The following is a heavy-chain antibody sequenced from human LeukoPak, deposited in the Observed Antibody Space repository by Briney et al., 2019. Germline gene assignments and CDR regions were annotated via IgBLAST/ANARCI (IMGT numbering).Heavy chain of an antibody. Sequence: ASVKVSCTASGYTFTGYYMHWVRQAPGQGLEWMGWINPNSGGTNYAQKFQGRVTMTRDTSISTAYMELSRLRSDDTAVYYCASPYCSGGSCYSRYYYYGMDVWGQGTTVTVSS. V-gene: IGHV1-2*02. CDR2: INPNSGGT. D-gene: IGHD2-15*01. CDR1: GYTFTGYY. CDR3: ASPYCSGGSCYSRYYYYGMDV. J-gene: IGHJ6*02.